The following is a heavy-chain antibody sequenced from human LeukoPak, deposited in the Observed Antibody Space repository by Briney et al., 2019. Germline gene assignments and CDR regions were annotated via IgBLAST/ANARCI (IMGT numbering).Heavy chain of an antibody. CDR3: ARRLDY. V-gene: IGHV3-48*03. CDR2: VSSSSNPI. CDR1: GFSFSSYE. J-gene: IGHJ4*02. Sequence: GGSLRLSCSASGFSFSSYEMNWVRQAPGKGLEWVSYVSSSSNPIYYADSVKGRFTISRDTAKNSVYLQMNNLRVEDTGVYYCARRLDYWGQGTLVTVSS.